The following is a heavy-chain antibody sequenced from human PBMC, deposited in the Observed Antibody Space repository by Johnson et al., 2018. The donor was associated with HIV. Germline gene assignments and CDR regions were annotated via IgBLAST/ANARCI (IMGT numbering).Heavy chain of an antibody. CDR1: GFTFSSYG. V-gene: IGHV3-48*01. D-gene: IGHD6-13*01. CDR2: ISSSGSTI. J-gene: IGHJ3*02. Sequence: VQLVESGGGVVQPGRSLRLSCAASGFTFSSYGMHWIRQAPGKGLEWVSYISSSGSTIYYADSVRGRFTISRDNSKNTLYLQMNSLRTEDTTIYYCARVGQQGSAFDIWGRGTMVTVSS. CDR3: ARVGQQGSAFDI.